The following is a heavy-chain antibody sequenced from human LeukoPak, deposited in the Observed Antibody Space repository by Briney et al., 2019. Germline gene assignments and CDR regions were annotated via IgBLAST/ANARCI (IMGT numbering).Heavy chain of an antibody. J-gene: IGHJ4*02. CDR1: EFTFSSYA. D-gene: IGHD6-19*01. CDR2: ISFHGTDS. V-gene: IGHV3-30*04. Sequence: GGSLRLSCAASEFTFSSYAMHWVRQAPGKGLEWVAVISFHGTDSFYADSVKGRFTISRDNSKNTLYLQMNSLRAEDTAVYYCARDIAVAGPTLWGQGTLVTVSS. CDR3: ARDIAVAGPTL.